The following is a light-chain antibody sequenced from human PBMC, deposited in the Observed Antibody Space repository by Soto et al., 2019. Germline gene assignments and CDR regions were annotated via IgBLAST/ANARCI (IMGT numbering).Light chain of an antibody. J-gene: IGKJ2*01. CDR3: MQGTHWPPYT. Sequence: EVVMTQSPLSLPVTLGQPASISCRSSQSLAYIDGNTYLSWFQQRPGQSPRRLIYKVSNRESVVTDRFRGSGSGTDFTLKISRVEAEDVVVYYCMQGTHWPPYTFGQGTKLEIK. CDR2: KVS. V-gene: IGKV2-30*01. CDR1: QSLAYIDGNTY.